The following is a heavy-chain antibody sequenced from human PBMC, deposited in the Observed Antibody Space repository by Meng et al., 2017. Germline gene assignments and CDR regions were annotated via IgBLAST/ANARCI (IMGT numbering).Heavy chain of an antibody. CDR1: GGSFSGYY. D-gene: IGHD6-6*01. J-gene: IGHJ4*02. CDR3: ARGSAARPPYYFDY. V-gene: IGHV4-34*01. Sequence: GHRQQGGAGLCKPSETLSPPCAVFGGSFSGYYWSWIRQPPGKGLEWIGEINHSGSTNYNPSLKSRVTISVDTSKNQFSLKLSSVTAADTAVYYCARGSAARPPYYFDYWGQGTLVTVSS. CDR2: INHSGST.